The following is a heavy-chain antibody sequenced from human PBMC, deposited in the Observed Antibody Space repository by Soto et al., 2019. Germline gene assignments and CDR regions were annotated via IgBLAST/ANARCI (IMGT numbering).Heavy chain of an antibody. Sequence: QVQLVQSGAEVRKPGSSVKVSCVASGVTFSTSAMNWVRQAPGQGLEWVGGIIPVFGTPTYAQSLQGRVTSNVDVSTTTAYMELTRLRPEDTDVYYCATQLAGDLDFWGQGTLVIVSS. V-gene: IGHV1-69*13. CDR3: ATQLAGDLDF. J-gene: IGHJ4*02. CDR2: IIPVFGTP. D-gene: IGHD7-27*01. CDR1: GVTFSTSA.